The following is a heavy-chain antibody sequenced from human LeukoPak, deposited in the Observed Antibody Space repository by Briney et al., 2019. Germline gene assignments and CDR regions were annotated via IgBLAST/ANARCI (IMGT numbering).Heavy chain of an antibody. D-gene: IGHD4-11*01. J-gene: IGHJ3*02. CDR2: IYHSGST. Sequence: SETLSLTCTVSGYSISSGYYWGWIRQPPGKGLEWVASIYHSGSTYYNPSLKSRVTISVDTSKNQFSLRLTSVTAADTAVYYCARSDNSDSLDAFDIWGQGTMVTVSS. CDR3: ARSDNSDSLDAFDI. V-gene: IGHV4-38-2*02. CDR1: GYSISSGYY.